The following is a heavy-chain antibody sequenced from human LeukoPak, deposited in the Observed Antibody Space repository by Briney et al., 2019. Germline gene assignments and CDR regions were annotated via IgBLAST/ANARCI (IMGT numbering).Heavy chain of an antibody. CDR1: GFTFSSYA. D-gene: IGHD3-22*01. CDR2: ISGSGGST. J-gene: IGHJ4*02. V-gene: IGHV3-23*01. Sequence: GSLRLSCAASGFTFSSYAMSWVRQAPGKGLEWVSAISGSGGSTYYADSVKGRFTISRDNSKNTLYLQMNSLRAEDTAVYYCAKDGRDYYNSSGYYVLDYWGQGTLVTVSS. CDR3: AKDGRDYYNSSGYYVLDY.